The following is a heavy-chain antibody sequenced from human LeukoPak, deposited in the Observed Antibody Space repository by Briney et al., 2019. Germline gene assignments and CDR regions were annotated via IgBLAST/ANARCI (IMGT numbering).Heavy chain of an antibody. D-gene: IGHD3-3*01. V-gene: IGHV3-23*01. CDR1: GFTFSSYA. J-gene: IGHJ4*02. CDR3: AKAYDLWILYYFDY. Sequence: WGSLRLSCAASGFTFSSYAMSWVRQAPGKGLEWVSAISGSGGSTYYADSVKGRFTISRDNSKSTLYLQMNSLRAEDTAVYYCAKAYDLWILYYFDYWGQGTLVTVSS. CDR2: ISGSGGST.